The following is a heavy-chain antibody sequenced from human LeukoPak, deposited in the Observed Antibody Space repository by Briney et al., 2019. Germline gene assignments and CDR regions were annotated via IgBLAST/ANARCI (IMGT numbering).Heavy chain of an antibody. CDR2: IYYSGST. CDR3: ARRVGRGILGRMDV. J-gene: IGHJ6*04. Sequence: SETLSLTCTVSGGSISSSSYYWGWIRQPPGKGLEWIGGIYYSGSTYYNPSLKSRVTISVDTSKNQFSLKLSSVTAADTAVYYCARRVGRGILGRMDVWGKGTTVTVSS. V-gene: IGHV4-39*01. CDR1: GGSISSSSYY. D-gene: IGHD1-26*01.